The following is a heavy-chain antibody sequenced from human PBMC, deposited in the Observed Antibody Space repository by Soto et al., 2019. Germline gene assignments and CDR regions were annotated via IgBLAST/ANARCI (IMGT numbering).Heavy chain of an antibody. CDR2: ISYDGSNK. CDR1: GFTFSSYG. CDR3: AKDRDGDYNY. J-gene: IGHJ4*02. V-gene: IGHV3-30*18. D-gene: IGHD4-17*01. Sequence: QVQLVESGGGVVQPGRSLRLSCAASGFTFSSYGMHWVRQAPGKGLEWVAVISYDGSNKYYADSVKGRFTISRDNSKNTLYLQMNSLRAEDTAGYYCAKDRDGDYNYWGQGTLVTVSS.